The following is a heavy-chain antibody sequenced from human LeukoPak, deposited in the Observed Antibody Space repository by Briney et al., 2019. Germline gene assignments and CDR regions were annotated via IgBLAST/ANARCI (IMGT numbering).Heavy chain of an antibody. CDR1: GGSISSYY. CDR3: AKVSDRDSSGYYWGFEY. J-gene: IGHJ4*02. CDR2: IYYSGST. V-gene: IGHV4-59*08. Sequence: SETLSLTCTVSGGSISSYYWSWIRQPPGKGLEWIGYIYYSGSTNYNPSLKSRVTISADTSRNQFSLKLTSVTAADTAVYYCAKVSDRDSSGYYWGFEYWGQGTLVTVSS. D-gene: IGHD3-22*01.